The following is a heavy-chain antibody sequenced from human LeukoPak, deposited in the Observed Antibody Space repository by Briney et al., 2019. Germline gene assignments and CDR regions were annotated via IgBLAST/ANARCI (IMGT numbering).Heavy chain of an antibody. J-gene: IGHJ6*02. Sequence: GASVKDSCKASGYTFTGYYMHWVRQAPGQGLEWMGWINPNSGGTNYAQKFQGRVTMTRDTSISTAYMELSRLRSDDTAVYYCARGYGRYYYYGMDVWGQGTTVTVSS. V-gene: IGHV1-2*02. CDR1: GYTFTGYY. D-gene: IGHD3-16*01. CDR3: ARGYGRYYYYGMDV. CDR2: INPNSGGT.